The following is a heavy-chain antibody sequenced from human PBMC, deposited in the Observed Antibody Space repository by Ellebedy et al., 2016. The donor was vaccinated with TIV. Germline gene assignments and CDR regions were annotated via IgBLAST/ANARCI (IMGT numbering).Heavy chain of an antibody. Sequence: GESLKISCAASGFTVSSNYMSWVRQAPGKGLEWVSVIYSGGSTYYADSVKGRFTISRDNSKNTLYLQMNSLRAEDTAVYYCARMDTAMAPDAFDIWGQGTMVTVSS. CDR3: ARMDTAMAPDAFDI. V-gene: IGHV3-53*01. CDR1: GFTVSSNY. D-gene: IGHD5-18*01. J-gene: IGHJ3*02. CDR2: IYSGGST.